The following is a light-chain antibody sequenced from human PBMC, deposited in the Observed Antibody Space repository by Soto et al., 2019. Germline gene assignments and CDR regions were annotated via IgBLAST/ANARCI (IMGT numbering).Light chain of an antibody. J-gene: IGKJ5*01. V-gene: IGKV3-20*01. CDR1: QSVSNNY. Sequence: EIVLTQSPGTLSLSPGERATLSCRASQSVSNNYLAWYQQKPGQAPRLHIYGASNRATGIPDRFSGSGSGTDFTLTISRLEPEDFAVYYCQQYNNWPRITFGQGTRLEI. CDR3: QQYNNWPRIT. CDR2: GAS.